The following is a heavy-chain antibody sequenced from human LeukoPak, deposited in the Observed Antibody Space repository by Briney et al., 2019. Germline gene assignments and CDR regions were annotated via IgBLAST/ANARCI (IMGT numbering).Heavy chain of an antibody. J-gene: IGHJ5*02. D-gene: IGHD6-13*01. CDR2: INPSGGST. CDR1: GYTFTSYY. Sequence: ASVKVSCKASGYTFTSYYMHWVRQAPGQGLEWMGIINPSGGSTSYAQKFQGRVTMTRDTSTSTVYMELSSLRSEDTAVYYCARSGAAAAASRGWFDPWGQGTLVTVPS. V-gene: IGHV1-46*03. CDR3: ARSGAAAAASRGWFDP.